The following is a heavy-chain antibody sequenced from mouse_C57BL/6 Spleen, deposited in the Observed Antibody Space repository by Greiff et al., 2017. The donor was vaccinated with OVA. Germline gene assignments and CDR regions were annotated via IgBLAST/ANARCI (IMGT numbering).Heavy chain of an antibody. J-gene: IGHJ4*01. V-gene: IGHV1-26*01. CDR3: AREEVLRGYAMDY. Sequence: VQLQQSGPELVKPGASVKISCKASGYTFTDYYMNWVKQSHGKSLEWIGDINPNSGGTSSNQKFKGKATLTVDKSSSTDYMELRSLTSEDSAVYYCAREEVLRGYAMDYWGQGTSVTVSS. CDR2: INPNSGGT. CDR1: GYTFTDYY. D-gene: IGHD1-1*01.